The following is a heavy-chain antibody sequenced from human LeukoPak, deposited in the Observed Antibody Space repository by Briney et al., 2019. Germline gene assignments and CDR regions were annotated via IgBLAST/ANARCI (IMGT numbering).Heavy chain of an antibody. Sequence: PSETLSLTCTVSGGSISSYYWSWIRQPPGKGLEWIGHIYGSGSTNYNPSLKSRVTLSVDTSKNQFSLKLSSVTAADTAEYYCAREGTSGTHLNWFDPWGQGTLVTVSS. CDR2: IYGSGST. D-gene: IGHD1-1*01. J-gene: IGHJ5*02. CDR3: AREGTSGTHLNWFDP. CDR1: GGSISSYY. V-gene: IGHV4-59*01.